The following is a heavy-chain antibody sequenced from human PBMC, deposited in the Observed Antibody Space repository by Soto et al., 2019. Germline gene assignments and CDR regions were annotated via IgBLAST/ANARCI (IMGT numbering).Heavy chain of an antibody. CDR1: GFTISTHG. CDR2: IWYDGSNR. V-gene: IGHV3-33*01. CDR3: AAATTWNFHFHY. J-gene: IGHJ4*02. Sequence: QEQLVESGGGVVQPGTSLRLSCAASGFTISTHGMHWVRQAPGKGLEWVANIWYDGSNRFYADSVKGRFTISKDNSKNTLYLQMSSLRAEDTAVYYCAAATTWNFHFHYWGQGTQVTVSS. D-gene: IGHD1-7*01.